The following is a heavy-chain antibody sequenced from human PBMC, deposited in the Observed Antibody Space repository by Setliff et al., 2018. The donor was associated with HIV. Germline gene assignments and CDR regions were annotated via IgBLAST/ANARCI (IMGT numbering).Heavy chain of an antibody. CDR2: ISYSGGST. Sequence: PGGSLRLSCGASGFIFSNAWMNWVRQAPGKGLEWFSVISYSGGSTYYADSVKSRFTSSRVNSKNTLYLQMNSLRSEDTAVYYCARVEAFGGVSYSYYYIDVWGKGTTVTVSS. CDR3: ARVEAFGGVSYSYYYIDV. D-gene: IGHD3-16*01. V-gene: IGHV3-23*01. CDR1: GFIFSNAW. J-gene: IGHJ6*03.